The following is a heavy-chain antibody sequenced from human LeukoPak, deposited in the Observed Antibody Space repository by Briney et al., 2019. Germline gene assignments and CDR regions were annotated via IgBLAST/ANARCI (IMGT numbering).Heavy chain of an antibody. D-gene: IGHD5-24*01. Sequence: EPLYPTFNVPGGPIRNYFWSWIPRPPGKGLEWIGYFYYSGNTNYNPSLKSRVTISVDTSKNQFSLKLSSVTAADSAVYYCAREMATTAFDYWGQGTLVTVSS. J-gene: IGHJ4*02. CDR1: GGPIRNYF. CDR3: AREMATTAFDY. CDR2: FYYSGNT. V-gene: IGHV4-59*01.